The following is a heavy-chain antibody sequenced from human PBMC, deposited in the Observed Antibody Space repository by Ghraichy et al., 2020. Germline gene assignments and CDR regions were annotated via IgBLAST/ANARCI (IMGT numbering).Heavy chain of an antibody. CDR3: ARQERTYYDILTGYYKGVGLGYFDY. Sequence: SETLSLTCTVSGGSISSYYWSWIRQPPGKGLEWIGYIYYSGSTNYNPSLKSRVTISVDTSKNPFSLKLSSVTAADTAVYYWARQERTYYDILTGYYKGVGLGYFDYWGQGTLVTVSS. CDR1: GGSISSYY. V-gene: IGHV4-59*08. CDR2: IYYSGST. D-gene: IGHD3-9*01. J-gene: IGHJ4*02.